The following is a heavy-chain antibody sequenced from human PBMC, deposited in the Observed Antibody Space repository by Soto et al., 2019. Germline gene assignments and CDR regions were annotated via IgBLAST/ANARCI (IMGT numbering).Heavy chain of an antibody. V-gene: IGHV5-51*01. CDR3: ARSIAVAGGYYGMDV. J-gene: IGHJ6*02. CDR1: GYSFTSYW. CDR2: IYPGDSDT. Sequence: GKSLKISCKGSGYSFTSYWIGWVRQMPGKGLEWMGIIYPGDSDTRYSPSFQGQVTISADKSISTAYLQWSSLKASDTAMYYCARSIAVAGGYYGMDVWGQGTTVTVSS. D-gene: IGHD6-19*01.